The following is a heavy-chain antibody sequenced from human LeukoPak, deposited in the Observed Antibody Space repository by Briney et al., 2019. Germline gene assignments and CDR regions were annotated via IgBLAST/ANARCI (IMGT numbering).Heavy chain of an antibody. D-gene: IGHD6-13*01. J-gene: IGHJ4*02. Sequence: QLGGSLRLSCAASGFTFSGYGMHWVRQAPGKGLEWVAVIANDGRDKKYADSVRGRFTISRDNSKNTVYLQMNSLRAEDTAVFYCVKDMKIKAAGYYFDYWGQGTLVTVSS. CDR1: GFTFSGYG. CDR3: VKDMKIKAAGYYFDY. V-gene: IGHV3-30*18. CDR2: IANDGRDK.